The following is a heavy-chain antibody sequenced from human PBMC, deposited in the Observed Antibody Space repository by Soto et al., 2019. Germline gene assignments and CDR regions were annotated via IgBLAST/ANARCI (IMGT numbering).Heavy chain of an antibody. CDR2: IIPILGIA. Sequence: QVQLVQSGAEVKKPGSSVKVSCKASGGTFSSYTISWVRQAPGQGLEWMGRIIPILGIANYAQKFQGRVTITADKSTSTAYMEMSSMSSEDTAVYYSARSRGGGSYFDYWGQGTLVTVSS. CDR1: GGTFSSYT. CDR3: ARSRGGGSYFDY. D-gene: IGHD3-16*01. J-gene: IGHJ4*02. V-gene: IGHV1-69*02.